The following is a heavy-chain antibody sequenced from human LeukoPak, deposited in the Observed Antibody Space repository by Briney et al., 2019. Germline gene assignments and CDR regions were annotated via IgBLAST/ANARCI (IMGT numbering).Heavy chain of an antibody. CDR1: GFTFTNYC. CDR2: INEDGGGT. V-gene: IGHV3-7*01. CDR3: TSSSYSCSSS. Sequence: GGSLRLSCAASGFTFTNYCMIWVRQAPGKGLEWVANINEDGGGTYYVGSVKGRFTISRDNAKNSVFLQMNSLRADDTAMYYCTSSSYSCSSSWGQGTLVTVSS. D-gene: IGHD6-6*01. J-gene: IGHJ5*02.